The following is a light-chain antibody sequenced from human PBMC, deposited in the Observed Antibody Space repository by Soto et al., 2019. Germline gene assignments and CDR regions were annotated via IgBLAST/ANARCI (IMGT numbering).Light chain of an antibody. CDR3: QQYDNPPT. CDR1: QDISNY. CDR2: DAS. J-gene: IGKJ3*01. Sequence: DIQMTQSPSSLSASVGDRVTITCQASQDISNYLNWYQQKPGKASKLLIYDASNLETGVPSRFSGSGSGTDFTFTISSLQPEDIATYYCQQYDNPPTFGPGTKVDI. V-gene: IGKV1-33*01.